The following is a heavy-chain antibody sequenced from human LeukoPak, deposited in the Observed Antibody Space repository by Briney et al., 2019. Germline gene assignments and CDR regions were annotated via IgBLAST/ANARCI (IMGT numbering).Heavy chain of an antibody. D-gene: IGHD3-3*01. CDR2: IGPATGAT. Sequence: ASVKVSCKASGYTFNDFFLHWVRQAPGHGLEWMGWIGPATGATNSAQKFRGRVTMTRDTSINTAYIELSSLRSDDSAVYYCARDIRPRVESFDYWGQGTLVTVSS. CDR3: ARDIRPRVESFDY. CDR1: GYTFNDFF. J-gene: IGHJ4*02. V-gene: IGHV1-2*02.